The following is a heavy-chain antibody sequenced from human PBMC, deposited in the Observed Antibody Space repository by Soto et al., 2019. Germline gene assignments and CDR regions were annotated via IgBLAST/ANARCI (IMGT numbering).Heavy chain of an antibody. CDR1: GFTFSRYA. D-gene: IGHD2-2*01. CDR3: ASPHRYCISTSCYLDY. J-gene: IGHJ4*02. CDR2: ISDAGSSK. V-gene: IGHV3-30-3*01. Sequence: GGSLRLSCAASGFTFSRYAMHWVRQAPGKGLEWVAVISDAGSSKYYAESVKGRFTISRDNSKNMLHLQMNSLRAEDTAVYYCASPHRYCISTSCYLDYWGQRTLVTVSS.